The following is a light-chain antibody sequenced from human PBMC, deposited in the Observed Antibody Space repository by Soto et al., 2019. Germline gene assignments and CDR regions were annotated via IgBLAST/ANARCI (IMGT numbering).Light chain of an antibody. Sequence: EIVLTQSPGTLSLSPGERASLSCRASQSVSSEKLAWYQQKPGQAPRLLMFGASGRATGIPERFSGSGSGTDFSLTISRLEPEDSAVYYCQQYGSSLLTFGGGTKVDIK. CDR2: GAS. CDR3: QQYGSSLLT. V-gene: IGKV3-20*01. CDR1: QSVSSEK. J-gene: IGKJ4*01.